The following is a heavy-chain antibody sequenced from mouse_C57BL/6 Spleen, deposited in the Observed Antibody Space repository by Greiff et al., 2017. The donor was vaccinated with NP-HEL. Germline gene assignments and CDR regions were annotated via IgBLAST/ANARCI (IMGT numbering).Heavy chain of an antibody. CDR2: ISSGSSTI. CDR1: GFTFSDYG. V-gene: IGHV5-17*01. Sequence: EVQLVESGGGLVKPGGSLKLSCAASGFTFSDYGMHWVRQAPEKGLEWVAYISSGSSTIYYADTVKGRFTISRDNAKNTLFLQMTSLRSEDTAMYYCARGGYLRAGYYYAMDYWGQGTSVTVSS. J-gene: IGHJ4*01. D-gene: IGHD2-12*01. CDR3: ARGGYLRAGYYYAMDY.